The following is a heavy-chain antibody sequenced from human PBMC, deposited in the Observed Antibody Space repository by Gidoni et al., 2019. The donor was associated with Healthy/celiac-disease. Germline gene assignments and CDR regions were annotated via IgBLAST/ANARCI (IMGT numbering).Heavy chain of an antibody. V-gene: IGHV1-69*08. CDR3: ARDQDDSSGYYLGYYYGMDV. CDR2: IIPILGIA. D-gene: IGHD3-22*01. Sequence: QVQLVQSGAEVKKPGSSVKVSCKASGGTFSSYTISWVRQAPGQGLEWMGRIIPILGIANYAQKFQGRVTITADKSTSTAYMELSSLRSEDTAVYYCARDQDDSSGYYLGYYYGMDVWGQGTTVTVSS. CDR1: GGTFSSYT. J-gene: IGHJ6*02.